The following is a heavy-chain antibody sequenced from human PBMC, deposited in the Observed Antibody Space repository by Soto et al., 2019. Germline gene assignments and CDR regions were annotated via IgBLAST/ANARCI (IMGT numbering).Heavy chain of an antibody. CDR1: GYTFTDYW. CDR2: IYPGDSDT. J-gene: IGHJ6*01. Sequence: LGESRKIPWKGSGYTFTDYWIVLGRQLPGKGLEWMGIIYPGDSDTRYSPSFQGHVTITVDKSTSTAYLQSNTLKASDTAMYYCARYFSSFRYYCYPLSVWAQGTSVTVSA. CDR3: ARYFSSFRYYCYPLSV. V-gene: IGHV5-51*01. D-gene: IGHD2-2*01.